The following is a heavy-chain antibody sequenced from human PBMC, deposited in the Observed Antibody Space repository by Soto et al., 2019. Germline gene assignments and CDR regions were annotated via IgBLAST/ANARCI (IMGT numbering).Heavy chain of an antibody. V-gene: IGHV4-30-2*01. D-gene: IGHD5-12*01. CDR2: ISHLEST. CDR1: GASITYGGYS. CDR3: DRGGGYDPFDY. Sequence: PSETLSLTCTLSGASITYGGYSWSWIRQPPGKDLEWLGYISHLESTFYNPSFQSRLTLSIDRSKNQFSLKLASMTAADTAVYYCDRGGGYDPFDYWGQGTLVTASS. J-gene: IGHJ4*02.